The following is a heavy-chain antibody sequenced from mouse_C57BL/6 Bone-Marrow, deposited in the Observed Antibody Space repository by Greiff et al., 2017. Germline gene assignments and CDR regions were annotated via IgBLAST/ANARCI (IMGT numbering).Heavy chain of an antibody. CDR1: GYTFTSYW. CDR3: AREGDGDDEGYAMDY. D-gene: IGHD2-2*01. J-gene: IGHJ4*01. V-gene: IGHV1-69*01. Sequence: QVQLQQPGAELVMPGASVKLSCKASGYTFTSYWMHWVKQRPGQGLEWIGEIDPSDSYTNYNQKFKGKSTLTVDKSSSTAYMQLSSLTSEDSAVYYCAREGDGDDEGYAMDYWGQGTSVTVSS. CDR2: IDPSDSYT.